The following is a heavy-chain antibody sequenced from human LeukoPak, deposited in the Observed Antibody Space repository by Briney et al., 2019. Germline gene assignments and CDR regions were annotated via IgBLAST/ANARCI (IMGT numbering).Heavy chain of an antibody. CDR3: ARMTTVLSFDY. V-gene: IGHV3-11*01. CDR1: GFTFSDYY. CDR2: VSSSGSTI. Sequence: PGGSLRLSCAASGFTFSDYYMSRIRQAPGKGLEWVSYVSSSGSTIYYADSVKGRFTIPRDNAKNSLYLQMNSLRAEDTAVYYCARMTTVLSFDYWGQGTLVTVSS. D-gene: IGHD4-11*01. J-gene: IGHJ4*02.